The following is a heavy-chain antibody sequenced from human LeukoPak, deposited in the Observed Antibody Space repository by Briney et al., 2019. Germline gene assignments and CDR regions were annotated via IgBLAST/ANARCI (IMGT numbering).Heavy chain of an antibody. D-gene: IGHD2-2*03. V-gene: IGHV4-34*01. CDR1: GGSLSGYY. Sequence: PSETLSLTCAVYGGSLSGYYWSWIRQPPGKGLEWIGEINHSGSTNYNPSLKSRVTISVDTSKNQFSLKLSSVTAADTAVYYCARGRMDIVVVPAANPAYYYYYGMDVWGQGTTATVSS. CDR2: INHSGST. J-gene: IGHJ6*02. CDR3: ARGRMDIVVVPAANPAYYYYYGMDV.